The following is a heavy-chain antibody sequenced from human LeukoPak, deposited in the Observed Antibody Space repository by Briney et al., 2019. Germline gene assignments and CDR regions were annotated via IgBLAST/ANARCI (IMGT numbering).Heavy chain of an antibody. J-gene: IGHJ4*02. Sequence: ASVKVSCKASGYTYTGYYMHWVRQAPGQGLEWMGWINPNSGGANYAQKFQGRVTMTRDTSISTAYMELSRLRSDDTAVYYCASDPISYSSGWYGGWGQGTLVTVSS. CDR3: ASDPISYSSGWYGG. CDR2: INPNSGGA. D-gene: IGHD6-19*01. V-gene: IGHV1-2*02. CDR1: GYTYTGYY.